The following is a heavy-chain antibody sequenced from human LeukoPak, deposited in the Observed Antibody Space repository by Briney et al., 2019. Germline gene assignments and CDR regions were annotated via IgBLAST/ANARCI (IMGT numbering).Heavy chain of an antibody. D-gene: IGHD2-21*01. CDR2: VNPNTGAT. CDR3: ARADEFGDHVLDL. CDR1: GYTFTNYD. J-gene: IGHJ4*02. Sequence: ASVKVSCKASGYTFTNYDINWVRQATGQGLEWMGWVNPNTGATMYAQKFQDRVTMTRDTSISTAYIELRSLLSDDTAVYYCARADEFGDHVLDLWGQGTLVTVSS. V-gene: IGHV1-2*02.